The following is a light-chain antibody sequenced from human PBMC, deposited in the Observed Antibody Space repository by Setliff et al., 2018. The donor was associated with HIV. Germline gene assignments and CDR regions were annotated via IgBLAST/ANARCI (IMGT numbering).Light chain of an antibody. Sequence: QSALTQPASVSGSPGQSITISCTGTSRDVGSYKLVSWYQQYPGKAPKLIICEVTKRPSGVSNRFSGSKSGYTASLTISGLQAEDEADYYCCSYAGSTSYVFGTGTKVTVL. V-gene: IGLV2-23*02. CDR2: EVT. CDR1: SRDVGSYKL. J-gene: IGLJ1*01. CDR3: CSYAGSTSYV.